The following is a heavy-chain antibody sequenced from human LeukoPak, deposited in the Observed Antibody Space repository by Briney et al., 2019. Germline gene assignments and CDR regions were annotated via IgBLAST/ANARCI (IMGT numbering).Heavy chain of an antibody. CDR2: ISSSGSTL. D-gene: IGHD3-22*01. V-gene: IGHV3-11*01. Sequence: GGSLRLSCAASGFTFSDYYMSWIRQAPGKGLEWISYISSSGSTLYYADSVKGRFTISMDNAMNSLFLQMNSLRAEDTAVYYCARDRYYYDSTNSSGGQGTLVTVSS. CDR1: GFTFSDYY. J-gene: IGHJ4*02. CDR3: ARDRYYYDSTNSS.